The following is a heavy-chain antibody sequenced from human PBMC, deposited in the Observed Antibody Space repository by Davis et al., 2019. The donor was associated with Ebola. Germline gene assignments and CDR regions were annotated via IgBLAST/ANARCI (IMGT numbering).Heavy chain of an antibody. V-gene: IGHV4-59*01. D-gene: IGHD3-3*01. Sequence: SETLSLTCTASGCTISSYNWSWIRQPPGKGLEWIGYINHSGRTNYNPSLKSRVTISVDTSKNQFSLKLTSVTAADTAVYYCARVNYDFWSGYANWFDPWGQGTLVTVSS. CDR1: GCTISSYN. CDR3: ARVNYDFWSGYANWFDP. J-gene: IGHJ5*02. CDR2: INHSGRT.